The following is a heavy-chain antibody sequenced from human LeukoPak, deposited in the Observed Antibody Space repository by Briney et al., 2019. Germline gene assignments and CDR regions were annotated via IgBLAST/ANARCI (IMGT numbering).Heavy chain of an antibody. V-gene: IGHV4-59*01. CDR3: ARGILWGYYFDY. Sequence: SENLSLTCTVSGGSISSYYWSWIRQPPGKGPEWIGYIYYGGSTNYNPSLKSRVTISVDASKNQFSLKLSSVTAADTAVYYCARGILWGYYFDYWGQGTLVTVSS. D-gene: IGHD3-10*01. CDR1: GGSISSYY. J-gene: IGHJ4*02. CDR2: IYYGGST.